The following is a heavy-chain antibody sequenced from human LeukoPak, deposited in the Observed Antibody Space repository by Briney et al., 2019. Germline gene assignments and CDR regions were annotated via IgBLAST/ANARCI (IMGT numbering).Heavy chain of an antibody. Sequence: NPSETLSLTCTVSGGSISSSSYYWGWIRQPPVKGLEWIGSIYYSGSTYYNPSLKSRVTISVDTSKNQFSLKLSSVTAADTAVYYCARAGGGYSYDYWGQGTLVTVSS. CDR3: ARAGGGYSYDY. CDR1: GGSISSSSYY. D-gene: IGHD5-18*01. CDR2: IYYSGST. V-gene: IGHV4-39*07. J-gene: IGHJ4*02.